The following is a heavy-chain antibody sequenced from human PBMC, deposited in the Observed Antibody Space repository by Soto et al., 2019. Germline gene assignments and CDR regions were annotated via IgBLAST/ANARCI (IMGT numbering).Heavy chain of an antibody. D-gene: IGHD2-8*01. V-gene: IGHV3-15*01. CDR3: HTPHGRNAFDI. CDR2: IKSIADGGTT. Sequence: GGSLRLSCATSGFTFSNAWMAWVRQAPGKGLEWVGRIKSIADGGTTNYAAPVKGRFSISRHDSENTLYLQMNSLRVEDTGIYYCHTPHGRNAFDIWGPGTVVTVSS. CDR1: GFTFSNAW. J-gene: IGHJ3*02.